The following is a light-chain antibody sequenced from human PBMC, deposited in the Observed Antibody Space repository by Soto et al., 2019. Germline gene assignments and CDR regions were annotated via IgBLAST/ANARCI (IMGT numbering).Light chain of an antibody. CDR3: QNSYSTLWT. J-gene: IGKJ1*01. Sequence: DIQMTQSPSSLSASVGDRVTITCRASQSISSYLNWYQQKPGKAPKLLIYAASSLQSGVPSRFSGSGSGTDFTLTISSLQPEDFATYYCQNSYSTLWTFGQGTKVEIK. CDR1: QSISSY. V-gene: IGKV1-39*01. CDR2: AAS.